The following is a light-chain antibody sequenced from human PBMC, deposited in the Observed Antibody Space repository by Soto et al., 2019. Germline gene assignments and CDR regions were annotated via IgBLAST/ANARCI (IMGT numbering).Light chain of an antibody. V-gene: IGLV2-14*01. CDR1: SSDVGGYNY. CDR2: DVS. J-gene: IGLJ2*01. Sequence: QTVVTQPASVSGSPGQSITISCTGTSSDVGGYNYVSWYQQHPGKAPKLMIYDVSNRPSGVSNRFSGYKSGNTASLTISGLQAEDEADYYCSSYTSSSTRVFGGGTKLTVL. CDR3: SSYTSSSTRV.